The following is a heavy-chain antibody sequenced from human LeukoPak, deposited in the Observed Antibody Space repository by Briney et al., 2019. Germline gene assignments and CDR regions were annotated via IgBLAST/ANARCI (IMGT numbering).Heavy chain of an antibody. CDR2: ISWNSGSI. D-gene: IGHD3-3*01. CDR3: AKGSVGFWSGYYTGGYWYFDL. J-gene: IGHJ2*01. CDR1: GFTFDDYA. Sequence: PGGSLRLSCAASGFTFDDYAMHWVRQAPGKGLEWVSGISWNSGSIGYADSVKGRLTISRDNAKNSLYLQMNSLRAEDTALYYCAKGSVGFWSGYYTGGYWYFDLWGRGTLVTVSS. V-gene: IGHV3-9*01.